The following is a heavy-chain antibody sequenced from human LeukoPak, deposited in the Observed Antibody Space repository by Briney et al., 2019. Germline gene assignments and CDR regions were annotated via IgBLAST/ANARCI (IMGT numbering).Heavy chain of an antibody. CDR2: IYYSGST. V-gene: IGHV4-39*01. J-gene: IGHJ5*02. D-gene: IGHD5-18*01. CDR3: ARQGTWIQLWYNWFDP. Sequence: SETLSLTCTVSGGSISSSSYYWGWIRQPPGKGLECIGSIYYSGSTYYNPSLKSRVTISVDTSKNQFSLKLSSVTAADTAVYYCARQGTWIQLWYNWFDPWGQGTLVTVSS. CDR1: GGSISSSSYY.